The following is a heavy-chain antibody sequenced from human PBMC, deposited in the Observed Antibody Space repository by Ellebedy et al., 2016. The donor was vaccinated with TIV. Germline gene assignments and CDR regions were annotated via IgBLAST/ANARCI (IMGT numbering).Heavy chain of an antibody. J-gene: IGHJ3*02. CDR3: ARRGNYLGDAFDM. D-gene: IGHD1-26*01. V-gene: IGHV3-48*02. CDR2: IIGTGSTT. Sequence: GESLKISXAASGFTFDMYSMNWVRQAAGKGLEWISFIIGTGSTTYYADSVRGRFTVSRDNVKNSLYLQMNSLRDEDTALYYCARRGNYLGDAFDMWGHGAVVIVSS. CDR1: GFTFDMYS.